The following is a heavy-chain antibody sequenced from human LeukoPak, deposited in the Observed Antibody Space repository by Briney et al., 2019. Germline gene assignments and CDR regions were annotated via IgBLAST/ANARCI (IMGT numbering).Heavy chain of an antibody. D-gene: IGHD6-19*01. CDR2: ISSSSSTV. CDR1: GFTFSSYS. J-gene: IGHJ1*01. Sequence: SGGSLRLSXAASGFTFSSYSMNWVRQAPGKGLEWVSYISSSSSTVYYADSVKGRFAISRDNAKNSLYLQMNSLRAEDTAVYYCAKAYSSGWKGYFQHWGQGTLVTVSS. CDR3: AKAYSSGWKGYFQH. V-gene: IGHV3-48*01.